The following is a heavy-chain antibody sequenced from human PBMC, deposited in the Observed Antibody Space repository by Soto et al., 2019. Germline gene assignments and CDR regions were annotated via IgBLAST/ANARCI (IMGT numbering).Heavy chain of an antibody. V-gene: IGHV3-30-3*01. CDR2: ILYDGSNK. Sequence: QVQLVESGGGVVQPGRSLRLSCAASGFTFSSYTMHWVRQAPGMGLEWVALILYDGSNKYYADSVKGRFTISRDNSKNTLYLQMNSLRAEDTGLYYCARASEIRWGQGTLVTVSS. CDR3: ARASEIR. J-gene: IGHJ4*02. CDR1: GFTFSSYT.